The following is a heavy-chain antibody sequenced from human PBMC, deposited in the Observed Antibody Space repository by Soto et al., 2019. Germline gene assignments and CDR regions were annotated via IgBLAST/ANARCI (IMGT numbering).Heavy chain of an antibody. CDR3: ARTYSSSWYLDGGWYFDY. D-gene: IGHD6-13*01. CDR2: ISSSGSTI. V-gene: IGHV3-11*01. J-gene: IGHJ4*02. CDR1: GFTFSDYY. Sequence: QVQLVESGGGLVKPGGSLSFSCAASGFTFSDYYMSWFRQAPGKGLEWVSTISSSGSTIYYADSVKGRFTISRDNAKNSLYLQMNSLRAEDTAVYYCARTYSSSWYLDGGWYFDYWGQGTLVTVSS.